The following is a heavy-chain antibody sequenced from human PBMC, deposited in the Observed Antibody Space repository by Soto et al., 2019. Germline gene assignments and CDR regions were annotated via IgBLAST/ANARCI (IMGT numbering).Heavy chain of an antibody. J-gene: IGHJ4*02. V-gene: IGHV3-30-3*01. CDR3: ARDPKTSGGQHWAFNYFDS. D-gene: IGHD7-27*01. CDR2: ISYDATNK. CDR1: GFSFSISP. Sequence: ESGGGVVQPGRSLRLSCAASGFSFSISPMHWVRQAPGKGPEWVALISYDATNKFYADSVKGRFTISRDNSKSTLYLQVDSLRPGDAAVYYCARDPKTSGGQHWAFNYFDSWGQGTLVTVSS.